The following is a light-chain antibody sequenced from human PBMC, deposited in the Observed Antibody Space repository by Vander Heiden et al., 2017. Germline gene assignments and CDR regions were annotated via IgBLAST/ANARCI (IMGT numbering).Light chain of an antibody. CDR3: HQSSSLPWT. J-gene: IGKJ1*01. CDR2: YAS. Sequence: EIVSTQSPDFQSVTPREKITITCRASQSIGSNLHWYQQKPDQSPKLVVKYASQSISGVPSRFSGSGSGTDFTLTINGLEEEDAAAYYCHQSSSLPWTFGQGTKVEF. CDR1: QSIGSN. V-gene: IGKV6D-21*02.